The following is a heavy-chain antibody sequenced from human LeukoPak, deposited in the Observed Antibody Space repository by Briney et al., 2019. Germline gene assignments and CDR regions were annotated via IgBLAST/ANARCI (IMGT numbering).Heavy chain of an antibody. CDR1: GYTLTELS. D-gene: IGHD3-3*01. J-gene: IGHJ5*02. Sequence: GASVKVSCKVSGYTLTELSMHWVRQAPGKGLEWMGGFDPEDGETIYAQKFQGRVTMTEDTSTATAYMELSSLRSEDTAVYYCATSTPYDFWSGSNLWGQGTLVTVSS. CDR3: ATSTPYDFWSGSNL. CDR2: FDPEDGET. V-gene: IGHV1-24*01.